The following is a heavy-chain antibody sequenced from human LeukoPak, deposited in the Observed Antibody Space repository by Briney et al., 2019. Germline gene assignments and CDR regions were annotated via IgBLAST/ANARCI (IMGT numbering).Heavy chain of an antibody. CDR1: GFTFSSYG. CDR3: AKTEYINGSGSYFQDY. V-gene: IGHV3-23*01. CDR2: ISGGGDRI. D-gene: IGHD3-10*01. Sequence: PGGSLRLSCAASGFTFSSYGMSWVRQAPGKGLEWVSGISGGGDRISYADSVKGRFTISKNTSKNTLYLQLNSLRAEDTAIYYCAKTEYINGSGSYFQDYWGQGTLVTVSS. J-gene: IGHJ4*02.